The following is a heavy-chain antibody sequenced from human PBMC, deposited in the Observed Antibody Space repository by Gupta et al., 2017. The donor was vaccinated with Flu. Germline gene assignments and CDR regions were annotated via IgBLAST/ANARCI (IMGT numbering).Heavy chain of an antibody. V-gene: IGHV3-7*01. Sequence: EVQLVESGGGLVQPGGSLRLSCAASGFTFSSYWMSWVRQTPGKGLEWVANIKRDGSEKYYVDSVKGRFTISRDNAKNSLYLQMNSLGAEDTAVYYCERDIAVAGTRWVGPGGQGTMVTVSS. CDR2: IKRDGSEK. D-gene: IGHD6-19*01. CDR3: ERDIAVAGTRWVGP. CDR1: GFTFSSYW. J-gene: IGHJ5*02.